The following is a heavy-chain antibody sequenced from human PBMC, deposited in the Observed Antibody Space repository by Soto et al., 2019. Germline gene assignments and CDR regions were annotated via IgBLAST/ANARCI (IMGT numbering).Heavy chain of an antibody. CDR2: MNPNSGNT. V-gene: IGHV1-8*01. CDR1: GYTFTSYD. D-gene: IGHD6-19*01. J-gene: IGHJ6*03. Sequence: ASVKVSCKASGYTFTSYDINWVRQATGQGLEWMGWMNPNSGNTGYAQKFQGRVTMTRNTSISTAYMELSSLRSEDTAVYYCARIAVAGSHYYMDVWGKGTTVTVSS. CDR3: ARIAVAGSHYYMDV.